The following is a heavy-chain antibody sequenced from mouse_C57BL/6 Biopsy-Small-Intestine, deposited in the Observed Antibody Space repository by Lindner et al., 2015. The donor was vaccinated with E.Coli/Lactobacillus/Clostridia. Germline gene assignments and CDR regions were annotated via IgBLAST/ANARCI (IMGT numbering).Heavy chain of an antibody. D-gene: IGHD4-1*01. J-gene: IGHJ2*01. CDR3: AGAWASLYFDD. Sequence: SVKVSCKASGDIFSSYTITWVRQAPGQGLEWMGGIIPIIGTANYAQKFQDRVTITAGESTSTAYMELSSLRSEDTAVYYCAGAWASLYFDDWGQGTLVTVSS. V-gene: IGHV1S126*01. CDR1: GDIFSSYT. CDR2: IIPIIGTA.